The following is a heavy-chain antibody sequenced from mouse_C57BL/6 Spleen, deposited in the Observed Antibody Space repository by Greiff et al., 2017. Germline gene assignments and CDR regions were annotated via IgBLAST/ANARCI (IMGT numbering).Heavy chain of an antibody. CDR3: AREGAYDYDEGFAY. CDR2: INPSSGYT. D-gene: IGHD2-4*01. V-gene: IGHV1-7*01. CDR1: GYTFTSYW. J-gene: IGHJ3*01. Sequence: VQLQQSGAELAKPGASVKLSCKASGYTFTSYWMHWVKQRPGPGLEWIGYINPSSGYTKYNQKFKDKDTLTADKSSSTAYMQLSSLSYEDSAVYYCAREGAYDYDEGFAYWGQGTLVTGSA.